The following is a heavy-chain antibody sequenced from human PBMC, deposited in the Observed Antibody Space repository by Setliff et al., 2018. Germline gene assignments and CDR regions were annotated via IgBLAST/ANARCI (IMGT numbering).Heavy chain of an antibody. J-gene: IGHJ4*02. V-gene: IGHV4-34*01. D-gene: IGHD1-26*01. CDR1: GDSFSGYF. Sequence: SETLSLTCAVYGDSFSGYFWTWIRQPPGKGLEWIGDIDQSGSTNYNPSLKSRLTISVDTSKNQFSLSLSSVTAADTALYYCARSPSSGAYWNPRPFYSDYWARGTLVTVSS. CDR2: IDQSGST. CDR3: ARSPSSGAYWNPRPFYSDY.